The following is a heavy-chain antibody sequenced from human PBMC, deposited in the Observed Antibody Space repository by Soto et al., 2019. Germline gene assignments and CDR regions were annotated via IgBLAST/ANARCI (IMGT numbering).Heavy chain of an antibody. CDR2: IIPIFGTA. V-gene: IGHV1-69*13. D-gene: IGHD2-2*01. CDR1: GGTFSSYA. CDR3: ARDHCSSTSCYYYYGMDV. J-gene: IGHJ6*02. Sequence: ASVKVSCKASGGTFSSYAISWVRQAPGQGLEWMGGIIPIFGTANYAQKFQGRVTITADESTSTAYMELSSLRSEDTAVYYCARDHCSSTSCYYYYGMDVWGQGTTVTVSS.